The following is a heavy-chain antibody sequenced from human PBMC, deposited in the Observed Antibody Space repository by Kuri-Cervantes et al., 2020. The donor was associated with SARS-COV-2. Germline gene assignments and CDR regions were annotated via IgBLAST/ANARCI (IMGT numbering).Heavy chain of an antibody. CDR2: IITIFGIA. V-gene: IGHV1-69*04. CDR3: ASGGITMIVVAHPFDY. D-gene: IGHD3-22*01. Sequence: SVKVSCKASGGTFSSYAISWVRQAPGQGLEWMGRIITIFGIANYAQKFQGRVTITADKSTSTAYMELSSLRSEDTAVYYCASGGITMIVVAHPFDYWGQGTLVTVSS. CDR1: GGTFSSYA. J-gene: IGHJ4*02.